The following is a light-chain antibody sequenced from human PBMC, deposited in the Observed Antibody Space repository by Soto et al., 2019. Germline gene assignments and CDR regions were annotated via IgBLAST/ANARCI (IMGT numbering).Light chain of an antibody. V-gene: IGKV3-20*01. Sequence: EIVLTQSPGTLSLSPGERATLSCRASQSVTSNNLAWYQQKPGQAPRLLIYGASSRATGIPDRFSGSGSGTDFTLTISRLEPEDSAVYYCQKYGSSPWTFGQGTKVEIK. CDR3: QKYGSSPWT. CDR1: QSVTSNN. J-gene: IGKJ1*01. CDR2: GAS.